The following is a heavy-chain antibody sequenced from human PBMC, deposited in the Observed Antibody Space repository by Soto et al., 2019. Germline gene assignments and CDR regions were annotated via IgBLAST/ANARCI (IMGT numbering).Heavy chain of an antibody. CDR3: AREGRARQQRDWYCGMDV. CDR1: GFTFSSYA. J-gene: IGHJ6*02. CDR2: ISGSGGST. D-gene: IGHD6-13*01. Sequence: GSLRLSCAASGFTFSSYAMIWVRQAPGKGLEWVSGISGSGGSTYYADSVKGRFTISRDNSKNTLYLQMNSLRGEDTALYYGAREGRARQQRDWYCGMDVGGRGT. V-gene: IGHV3-23*01.